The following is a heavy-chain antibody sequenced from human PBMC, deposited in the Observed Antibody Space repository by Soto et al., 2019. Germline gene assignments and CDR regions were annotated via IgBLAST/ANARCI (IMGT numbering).Heavy chain of an antibody. V-gene: IGHV2-5*02. J-gene: IGHJ6*03. CDR2: IYWDDDK. CDR3: AHWGTGCQPHTWCYYYYYMDV. D-gene: IGHD2-8*01. CDR1: GFSLSTSGVG. Sequence: SGPTLVKPTQTLTLTCTFSGFSLSTSGVGVGWIRQPPGKALEWLALIYWDDDKRYSPSLKSRLTITKDTSKNQVVLTMTNMDPVDTATYYCAHWGTGCQPHTWCYYYYYMDVWGKGTTVTVSS.